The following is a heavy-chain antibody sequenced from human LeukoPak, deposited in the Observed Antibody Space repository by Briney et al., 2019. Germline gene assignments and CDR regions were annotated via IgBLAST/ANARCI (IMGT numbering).Heavy chain of an antibody. V-gene: IGHV3-21*01. CDR2: ISSSSSYI. D-gene: IGHD3-22*01. CDR1: GFTFSSYS. Sequence: PGGSLRLSCAASGFTFSSYSMNWVRQAPGRGLEWVSSISSSSSYIYYADSVKGRFTISRDNAKNSLYLQMNSLRAEDTAVYYCARDQMVYYYDSSVPRSYYYGMDVWGQGTTVTVSS. CDR3: ARDQMVYYYDSSVPRSYYYGMDV. J-gene: IGHJ6*02.